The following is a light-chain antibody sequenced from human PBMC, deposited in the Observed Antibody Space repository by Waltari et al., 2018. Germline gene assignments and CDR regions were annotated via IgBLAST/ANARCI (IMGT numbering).Light chain of an antibody. CDR1: TSNIGPGYY. J-gene: IGLJ1*01. Sequence: QSVLTQPPSVSGAPGQRVTISCTGSTSNIGPGYYVPWYQQLPGTAPKLLIFGNTNRPSGVPDRFSGSKSGTSPSLAITGLQVEDEADYYCQSYDNSLSGYVFGSGTKVTVL. CDR2: GNT. CDR3: QSYDNSLSGYV. V-gene: IGLV1-40*01.